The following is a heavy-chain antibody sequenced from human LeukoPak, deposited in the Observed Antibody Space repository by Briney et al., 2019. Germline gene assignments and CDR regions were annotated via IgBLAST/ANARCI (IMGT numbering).Heavy chain of an antibody. CDR1: GFSFRSYA. CDR2: ISGSGGST. CDR3: AISPTYTDYFDY. J-gene: IGHJ4*02. V-gene: IGHV3-23*01. Sequence: GGSLRLSCAASGFSFRSYALSWVRQAPGKGLDGVTAISGSGGSTYYADSVKGRFTISRDNSKNTLYLQMNRLRAEDTAVYYCAISPTYTDYFDYWGQGTLVTVSS. D-gene: IGHD3-16*01.